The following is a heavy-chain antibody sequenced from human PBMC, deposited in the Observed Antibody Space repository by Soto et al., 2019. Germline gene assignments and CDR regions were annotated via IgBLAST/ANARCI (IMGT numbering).Heavy chain of an antibody. CDR2: IYYSGST. CDR3: ARRGSGWYAVDY. J-gene: IGHJ4*02. CDR1: GCSISSSSYY. V-gene: IGHV4-39*01. D-gene: IGHD6-19*01. Sequence: SETLSLTCTVSGCSISSSSYYWGWIRQPPGKGLEWIGSIYYSGSTYYNPSLKSRVTISVDTSKNQFSLKLSSVTAADTAVYYCARRGSGWYAVDYWGQGTLVTGSS.